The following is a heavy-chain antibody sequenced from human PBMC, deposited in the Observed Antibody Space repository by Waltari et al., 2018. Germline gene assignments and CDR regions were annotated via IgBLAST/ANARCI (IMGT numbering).Heavy chain of an antibody. CDR1: GGSFRGYY. J-gene: IGHJ6*02. Sequence: QVQLQQWGAGLLKPSETLSLTCAVYGGSFRGYYWSWLRQPPGKGLEWIGEINHSGSTNYNPSLKSRVTISVDTSKNQFSLKLSSVTAADTAVYYCARLFYCSSTSCYVRGMDVWGQGTTVTVSS. V-gene: IGHV4-34*01. CDR3: ARLFYCSSTSCYVRGMDV. D-gene: IGHD2-2*01. CDR2: INHSGST.